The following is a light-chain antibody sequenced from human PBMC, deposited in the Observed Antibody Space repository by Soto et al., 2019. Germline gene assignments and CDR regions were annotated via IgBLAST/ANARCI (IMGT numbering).Light chain of an antibody. V-gene: IGKV1-33*01. J-gene: IGKJ5*01. Sequence: DIQMTQSPSSLSASVGDRVTITCQASQNINNYLNWCQQKPGRAPKLLIYDASNLEAGVPSRFRGSGSETDFTFTISRLQPDDIATYYCQQYENLPTFGQGTRXXIK. CDR3: QQYENLPT. CDR1: QNINNY. CDR2: DAS.